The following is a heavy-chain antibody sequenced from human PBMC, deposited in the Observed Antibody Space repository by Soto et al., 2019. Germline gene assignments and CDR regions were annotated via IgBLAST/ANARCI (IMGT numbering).Heavy chain of an antibody. D-gene: IGHD2-2*01. V-gene: IGHV1-46*01. Sequence: ASVKVSCKASGYTFTSYYMHWVRQAPGQGLEWMGIINPSGGSTSYAQKFQGRVTMTRDTSTSTVYTELSSLRSEDTAVYYCARSLVVPAAEYYYYGMDVWGQGTTVTVSS. J-gene: IGHJ6*02. CDR3: ARSLVVPAAEYYYYGMDV. CDR1: GYTFTSYY. CDR2: INPSGGST.